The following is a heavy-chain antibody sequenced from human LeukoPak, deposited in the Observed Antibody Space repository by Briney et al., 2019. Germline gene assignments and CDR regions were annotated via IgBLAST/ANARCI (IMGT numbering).Heavy chain of an antibody. V-gene: IGHV3-21*01. D-gene: IGHD1-14*01. CDR2: ISSSSTYI. Sequence: GGSLRLSCAASGFTFSSYSMNWVRQAPGKGLEWVSSISSSSTYIYYADSVKGRFTISRDNAKNSLYLQMNSLRAEDTAVYYCAKTAGNNYYYYYMDVWGKGTTVTVSS. J-gene: IGHJ6*03. CDR1: GFTFSSYS. CDR3: AKTAGNNYYYYYMDV.